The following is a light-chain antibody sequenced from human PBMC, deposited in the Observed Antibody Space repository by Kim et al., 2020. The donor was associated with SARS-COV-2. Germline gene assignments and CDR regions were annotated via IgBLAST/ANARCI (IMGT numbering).Light chain of an antibody. V-gene: IGKV3D-15*01. CDR2: GSS. Sequence: VVMTQSPATLSVFPGERATLSCRASQDISNNLAWYQQKPGQAPRLLVYGSSIRATDIPARFSGSGSGTDFTLTISGLQSEDFAVYYCQQYNNWPPITIGQGTRLEIK. CDR3: QQYNNWPPIT. CDR1: QDISNN. J-gene: IGKJ5*01.